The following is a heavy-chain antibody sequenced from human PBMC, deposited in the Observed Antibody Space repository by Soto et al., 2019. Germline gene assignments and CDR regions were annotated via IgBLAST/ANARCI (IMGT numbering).Heavy chain of an antibody. CDR2: ISGGGGNT. D-gene: IGHD6-13*01. V-gene: IGHV3-23*01. J-gene: IGHJ6*02. CDR3: AQGIAAAGYYYYGMDV. Sequence: GVLRLSCAASGFTFSSYAMTWVRQAPGKGLEWVSGISGGGGNTFYADSVKGRFTISRDNSKNALYLQMNSLRAEDTAVYYCAQGIAAAGYYYYGMDVWGQGTTVTVSS. CDR1: GFTFSSYA.